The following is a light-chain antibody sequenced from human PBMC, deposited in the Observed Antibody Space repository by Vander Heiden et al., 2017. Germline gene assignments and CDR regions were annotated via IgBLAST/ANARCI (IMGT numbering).Light chain of an antibody. CDR2: AAS. CDR3: QHYYSHPFA. V-gene: IGKV1-8*01. Sequence: RITQSPSSLSATIGDRVTITWRASHDISNCLAWYQQKPGKAPKLLIYAASRLESGVPSRFSGSGSGTDFTLTISSLQSEDFASYSCQHYYSHPFAFGGGTKVEIK. CDR1: HDISNC. J-gene: IGKJ4*01.